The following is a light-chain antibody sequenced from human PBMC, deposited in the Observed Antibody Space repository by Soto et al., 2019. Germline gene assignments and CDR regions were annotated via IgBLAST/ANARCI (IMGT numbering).Light chain of an antibody. CDR1: SGSVSTSNY. V-gene: IGLV8-61*01. Sequence: QTVVTQEPSLSVSPGGTVILTCGLSSGSVSTSNYPSWYQQTPGQAPRTLIYSTNIRYSGVPDRFSGSILGNKAALTISGAQADDESDYYCVLFMSSGISVFGGGTQLTVL. J-gene: IGLJ3*02. CDR3: VLFMSSGISV. CDR2: STN.